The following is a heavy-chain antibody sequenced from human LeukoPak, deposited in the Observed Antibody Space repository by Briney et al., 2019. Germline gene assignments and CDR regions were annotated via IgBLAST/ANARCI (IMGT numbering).Heavy chain of an antibody. CDR2: IYYSGST. CDR1: GGSFSSGSYY. Sequence: PSETLSLTCTVSGGSFSSGSYYWSWIRQPPGKGLEWIGYIYYSGSTNYNPSLKSRVTISVDTSKNQFSLKLSSVTAADTAVYYCARTTPYYFDYWGQGTLVTVSS. V-gene: IGHV4-61*01. CDR3: ARTTPYYFDY. D-gene: IGHD4-11*01. J-gene: IGHJ4*02.